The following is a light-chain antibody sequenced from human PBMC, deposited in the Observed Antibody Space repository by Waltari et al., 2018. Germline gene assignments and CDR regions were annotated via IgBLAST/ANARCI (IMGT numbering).Light chain of an antibody. V-gene: IGKV1-27*01. CDR1: HGIGSS. Sequence: DIQMTQSPPSLSASVGDRVTITCRASHGIGSSLAWYQQKPGKVPELLMYAASSLHSGVPSRFSGTGSGTDFTLTISGLQPEDVGSYYCQKYDSAPYSFDQGTKLEI. J-gene: IGKJ2*03. CDR2: AAS. CDR3: QKYDSAPYS.